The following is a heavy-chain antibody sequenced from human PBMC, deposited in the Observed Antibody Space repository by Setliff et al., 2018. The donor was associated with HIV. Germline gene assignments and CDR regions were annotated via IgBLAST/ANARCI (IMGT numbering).Heavy chain of an antibody. CDR1: GFTFSSYA. J-gene: IGHJ6*02. Sequence: PGGSLRLSCAASGFTFSSYAMHWVRQAPGKGLEWVAVISYDGSNKYCADSVKGRFTISRDNSKNTLYLQMNSLRAEDTAVYYCAVLWFGELLSYYYYYGMDVWGQGTTVTVSS. D-gene: IGHD3-10*01. V-gene: IGHV3-30*01. CDR2: ISYDGSNK. CDR3: AVLWFGELLSYYYYYGMDV.